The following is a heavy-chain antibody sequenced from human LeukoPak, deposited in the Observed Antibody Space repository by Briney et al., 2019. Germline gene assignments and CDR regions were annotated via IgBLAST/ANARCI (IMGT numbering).Heavy chain of an antibody. CDR3: AREGCSGGSCYSRRFDY. CDR2: INPSGGST. V-gene: IGHV1-46*01. D-gene: IGHD2-15*01. CDR1: GYTFTNFD. Sequence: ASVKVSCKASGYTFTNFDINWVRQAPGQGLEWMGIINPSGGSTSYAQKFQGRVTMTRDTSTSTVYMELSSLRSEDTAVYYCAREGCSGGSCYSRRFDYWGQGTLVTVSS. J-gene: IGHJ4*02.